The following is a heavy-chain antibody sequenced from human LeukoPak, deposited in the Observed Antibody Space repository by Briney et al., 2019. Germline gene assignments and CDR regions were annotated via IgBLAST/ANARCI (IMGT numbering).Heavy chain of an antibody. J-gene: IGHJ4*02. CDR1: GFSFSSYW. Sequence: GGSLRLSCAASGFSFSSYWISLVRQAACNGLAWVANIKQDGSEKYYVDSVKGRFTISRDNAKNSLYLQMNSLRAEDTAVYYCARPVVVPAAFDYWGQGTLVTVSS. CDR2: IKQDGSEK. D-gene: IGHD2-2*01. CDR3: ARPVVVPAAFDY. V-gene: IGHV3-7*01.